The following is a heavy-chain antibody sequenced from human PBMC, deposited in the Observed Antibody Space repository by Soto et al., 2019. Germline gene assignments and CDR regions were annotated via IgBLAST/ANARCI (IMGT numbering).Heavy chain of an antibody. CDR3: ARGGDYSAFDY. V-gene: IGHV4-34*01. Sequence: SETLSLTCAVYGGSFSGYYWSWIRQPPGKGLEWIGEINHSGSTNYNPSLKSRVTISVDTSKNQFSLKLSSVTAADTAVYYCARGGDYSAFDYWGQGTLVTVSS. CDR2: INHSGST. CDR1: GGSFSGYY. D-gene: IGHD4-17*01. J-gene: IGHJ4*02.